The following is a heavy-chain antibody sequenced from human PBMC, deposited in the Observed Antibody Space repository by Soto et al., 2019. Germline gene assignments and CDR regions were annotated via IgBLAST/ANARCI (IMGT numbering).Heavy chain of an antibody. CDR3: TRSSDIVATHYYYYMDV. D-gene: IGHD5-12*01. Sequence: GGSLRLSCTASGFTFGDYAMSWFRQAPGKGLEWVGFIRSKAYGGTTEYAASVKGRFTISRDDSKSIAYLQMNSLKTEDTAVYYCTRSSDIVATHYYYYMDVWCKGTTVTVSS. V-gene: IGHV3-49*03. J-gene: IGHJ6*03. CDR1: GFTFGDYA. CDR2: IRSKAYGGTT.